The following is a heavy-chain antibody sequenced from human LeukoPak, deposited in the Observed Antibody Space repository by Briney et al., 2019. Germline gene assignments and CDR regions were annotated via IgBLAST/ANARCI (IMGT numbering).Heavy chain of an antibody. D-gene: IGHD1-26*01. V-gene: IGHV3-74*01. J-gene: IGHJ4*02. CDR2: INSDGSST. CDR1: GFTFSSYW. Sequence: GGSLRLSCAASGFTFSSYWMHWVRQAPGKGLVWVSRINSDGSSTSYADSVKGRFTISRDNAKNSLYLQMDSLRAEDTAVYYCARGWASEAFDYWGQGTLVTVSS. CDR3: ARGWASEAFDY.